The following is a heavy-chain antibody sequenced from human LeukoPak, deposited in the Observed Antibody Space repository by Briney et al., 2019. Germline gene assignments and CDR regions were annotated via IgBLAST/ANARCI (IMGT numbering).Heavy chain of an antibody. CDR1: GFTFSSYA. V-gene: IGHV3-23*01. CDR3: AKDHGYFDY. CDR2: ISYSGGNT. Sequence: GGSLRLSCAASGFTFSSYAMSWVRQAPGKGLEWVSGISYSGGNTYYADSVKGRFTISRDNSKNTLYLQMNTLRAEDTAVYYCAKDHGYFDYWGQGTLVTVSS. J-gene: IGHJ4*02.